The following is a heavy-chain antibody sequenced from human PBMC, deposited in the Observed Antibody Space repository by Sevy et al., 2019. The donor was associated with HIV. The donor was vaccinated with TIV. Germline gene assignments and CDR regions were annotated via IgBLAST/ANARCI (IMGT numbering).Heavy chain of an antibody. Sequence: ASVKVSCKASGYTFTSYGISWVRQAPGQGLEWMGWISAYNGNTNYAQKLQGRVTMTTDTSTSTAYMELRSLRSDDTAVYYCARDKNIVVVLAALLGWFDPWGQGTLVTVSS. V-gene: IGHV1-18*04. CDR1: GYTFTSYG. CDR2: ISAYNGNT. D-gene: IGHD2-2*01. CDR3: ARDKNIVVVLAALLGWFDP. J-gene: IGHJ5*02.